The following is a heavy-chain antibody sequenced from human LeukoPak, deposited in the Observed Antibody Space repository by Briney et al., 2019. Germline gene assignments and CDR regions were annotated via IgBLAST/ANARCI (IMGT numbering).Heavy chain of an antibody. CDR1: GYTFTRHY. V-gene: IGHV1-46*01. CDR3: ARERSSGYNDAFDI. J-gene: IGHJ3*02. Sequence: VASVKVSCKASGYTFTRHYMHWVRQAPGQGLEWMGIINPSGGNTNYAQKFQGRVTMTRDMSTSTVYMELSSLRSEDTAVYYCARERSSGYNDAFDIWGQGTMVTVSS. CDR2: INPSGGNT. D-gene: IGHD3-22*01.